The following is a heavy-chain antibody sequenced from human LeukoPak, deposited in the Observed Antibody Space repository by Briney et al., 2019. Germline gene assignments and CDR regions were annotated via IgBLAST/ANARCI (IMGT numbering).Heavy chain of an antibody. J-gene: IGHJ4*02. Sequence: GGSLRLSCAASGFAFSSYSMHWVRQAPGKGLGSVAVISSDGSNKYYADSMKGRFTISRDNSKNTLYLEMNSLRAEDTAVYYCVRDGPNGYNDLDSWGKGTLVIVSS. D-gene: IGHD5-24*01. V-gene: IGHV3-30*04. CDR1: GFAFSSYS. CDR3: VRDGPNGYNDLDS. CDR2: ISSDGSNK.